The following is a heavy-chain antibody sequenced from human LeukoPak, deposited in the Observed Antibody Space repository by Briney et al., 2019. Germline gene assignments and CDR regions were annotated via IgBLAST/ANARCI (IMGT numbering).Heavy chain of an antibody. CDR2: IYYSGST. D-gene: IGHD3-10*01. Sequence: SETLSLTCTVSGGSISSTNYYWGWIRQPPGKGLEWIGSIYYSGSTYYNPSLKSRVTISVDTSKNQFSLKLSSVTAADTAVYYCARVLLRSMVRGALYFDYWGQGTLVTVSS. J-gene: IGHJ4*02. CDR1: GGSISSTNYY. V-gene: IGHV4-39*07. CDR3: ARVLLRSMVRGALYFDY.